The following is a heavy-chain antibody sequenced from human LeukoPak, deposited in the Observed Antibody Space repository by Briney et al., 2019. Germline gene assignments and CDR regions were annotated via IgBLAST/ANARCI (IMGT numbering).Heavy chain of an antibody. CDR1: RYSISSGYY. V-gene: IGHV4-38-2*01. J-gene: IGHJ4*02. CDR2: IYHSGTT. CDR3: ARWYSSSGYFDY. D-gene: IGHD6-6*01. Sequence: PSEPLSLTCAVSRYSISSGYYWGWIRHTPGKGLEWIGSIYHSGTTDYNPSLKRRVTISVDTSNNQFSVNLSSVTAADTAVYYCARWYSSSGYFDYWGQGTLVTVS.